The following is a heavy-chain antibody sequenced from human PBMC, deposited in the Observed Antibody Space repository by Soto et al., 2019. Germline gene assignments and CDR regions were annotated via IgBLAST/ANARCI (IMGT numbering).Heavy chain of an antibody. Sequence: GGSLRLSCAASGFTFRDFYMSWIRLAPGKGLEWISYISSSGDTMHYADSVKGRFSISRDNAKNSLYLQMNSLRADDTAVYYCARGSGYFDYWGQGTLVTVSS. J-gene: IGHJ4*02. CDR3: ARGSGYFDY. CDR1: GFTFRDFY. CDR2: ISSSGDTM. V-gene: IGHV3-11*01.